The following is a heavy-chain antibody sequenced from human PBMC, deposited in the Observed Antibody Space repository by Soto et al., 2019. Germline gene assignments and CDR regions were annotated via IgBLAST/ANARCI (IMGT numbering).Heavy chain of an antibody. D-gene: IGHD6-6*01. CDR1: SGSINISNF. Sequence: PSETLSLTCAVSSGSINISNFWSWVRQPPGKRLEWIGYIYHSGSTNYNPSLKSRVTISVDTSKNQFSLKLSSVTAADTAVYYCARLPERGRIAARLGFDYWGQGTLVTVSS. CDR2: IYHSGST. J-gene: IGHJ4*02. V-gene: IGHV4-4*02. CDR3: ARLPERGRIAARLGFDY.